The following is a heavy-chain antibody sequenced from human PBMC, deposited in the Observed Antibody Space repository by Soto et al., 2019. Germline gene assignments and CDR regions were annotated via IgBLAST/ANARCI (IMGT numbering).Heavy chain of an antibody. Sequence: SETLSLTCTVSGGSIRSSSYYWGWIRQPPGKGLEWIGSIYYSGSTYYNPSLKSRVTISVDTSKNQFSLKLSSVTAADTAVYYCARDTRGYSYGFDYWGQGTLVTVSS. CDR1: GGSIRSSSYY. CDR3: ARDTRGYSYGFDY. CDR2: IYYSGST. V-gene: IGHV4-39*02. D-gene: IGHD5-18*01. J-gene: IGHJ4*02.